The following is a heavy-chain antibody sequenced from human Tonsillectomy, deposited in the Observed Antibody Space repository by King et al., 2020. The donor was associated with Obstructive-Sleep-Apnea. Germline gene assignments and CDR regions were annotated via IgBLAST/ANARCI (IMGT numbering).Heavy chain of an antibody. D-gene: IGHD1-26*01. CDR3: ARVMGGSYWPVFDY. V-gene: IGHV4-59*08. J-gene: IGHJ4*02. CDR1: GGSISSYY. Sequence: LQLQESGPGLVKPSETLSLTCTVSGGSISSYYWSWIRQPPGKGLEWIAYIYYTGSTNYNPSLKSRATISLDTPKNQFSLQLRSVTAADTAVYFCARVMGGSYWPVFDYWGQGTVVTVSS. CDR2: IYYTGST.